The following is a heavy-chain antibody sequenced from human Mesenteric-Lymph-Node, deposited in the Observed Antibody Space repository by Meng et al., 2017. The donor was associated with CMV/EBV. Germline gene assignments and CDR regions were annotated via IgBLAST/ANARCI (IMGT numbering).Heavy chain of an antibody. CDR1: GFTFSSYA. CDR3: TMRTQLWSRLDNSVIHV. J-gene: IGHJ6*02. Sequence: GGSLRLSCAASGFTFSSYAMHWVRQAPGKGLEWVAVISYDGSNKYYADSVKGRFTISRDNSKNTLYLQMNSLRAEDTAVYYCTMRTQLWSRLDNSVIHVWGQGTTVTVSS. CDR2: ISYDGSNK. V-gene: IGHV3-30*04. D-gene: IGHD1-1*01.